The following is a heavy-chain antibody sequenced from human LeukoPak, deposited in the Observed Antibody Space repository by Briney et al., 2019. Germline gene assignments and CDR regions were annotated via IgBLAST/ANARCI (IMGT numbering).Heavy chain of an antibody. V-gene: IGHV3-33*06. J-gene: IGHJ6*03. CDR1: GFTVRSYC. CDR3: AKESLYYDFWSGYTAGYYMDV. CDR2: IWYDGSNK. Sequence: PGGSQGLECAVSGFTVRSYCMHRVRQAPGKGLEWVAVIWYDGSNKYYADSVKGRFTIPRDNSKNTLYLQMNSLRAEDTAVYYCAKESLYYDFWSGYTAGYYMDVWGKGTTVTVSS. D-gene: IGHD3-3*01.